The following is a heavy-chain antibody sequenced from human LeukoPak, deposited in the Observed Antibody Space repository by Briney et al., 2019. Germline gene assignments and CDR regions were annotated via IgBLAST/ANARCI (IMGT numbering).Heavy chain of an antibody. CDR2: ISGSGGRT. CDR3: ARGVTNFNY. D-gene: IGHD1-1*01. Sequence: PGGSLRLSCTAFGFNFKNYGMNWVRQAPGKGLEWVSEISGSGGRTYLADSVKGRFTLSRDNAENSLYLQMNSLRAEDTAVYYCARGVTNFNYWGQGTLVTVSS. V-gene: IGHV3-23*01. J-gene: IGHJ4*02. CDR1: GFNFKNYG.